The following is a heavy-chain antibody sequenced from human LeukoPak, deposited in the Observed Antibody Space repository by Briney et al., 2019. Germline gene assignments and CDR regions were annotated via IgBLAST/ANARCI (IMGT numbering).Heavy chain of an antibody. Sequence: ASVNVSCKASGDTFTGYYMHWVRQAPGQGLEWMGWINPSGGSTSYAQKFQGRVTMTRDTSTSTVYMELSSLRSEDTAVYYCARDFYYYDSSGYSTDAFDIWGQGTMVTVSS. CDR3: ARDFYYYDSSGYSTDAFDI. J-gene: IGHJ3*02. D-gene: IGHD3-22*01. CDR2: INPSGGST. V-gene: IGHV1-46*01. CDR1: GDTFTGYY.